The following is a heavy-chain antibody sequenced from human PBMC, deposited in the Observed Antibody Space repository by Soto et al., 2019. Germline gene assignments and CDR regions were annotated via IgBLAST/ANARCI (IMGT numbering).Heavy chain of an antibody. CDR3: ARDLSAVAGGYYFDY. CDR2: INPNSGGT. V-gene: IGHV1-2*04. Sequence: ASVKVSCKASGYTFTGYYMHWVRQAPGQGLEWMGWINPNSGGTNYAQKFQGWVTMTTDTSTSTAYMELRSLRSDDAAVYYCARDLSAVAGGYYFDYWGQGPLVTVSS. CDR1: GYTFTGYY. D-gene: IGHD6-19*01. J-gene: IGHJ4*02.